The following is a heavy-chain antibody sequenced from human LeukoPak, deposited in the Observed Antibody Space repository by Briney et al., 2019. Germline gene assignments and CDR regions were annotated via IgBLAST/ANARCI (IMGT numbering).Heavy chain of an antibody. D-gene: IGHD3-22*01. Sequence: GGSLRLSCAASGFTFSRYWMSWVRQAPGKGLEWVASINQDESAKFYVDSVKGRFTISRDNAKNSLFLQMNSLRAEDTAVYFSGYFYPNEYFNHWGPGTRVVVSS. V-gene: IGHV3-7*01. CDR1: GFTFSRYW. CDR2: INQDESAK. CDR3: GYFYPNEYFNH. J-gene: IGHJ1*01.